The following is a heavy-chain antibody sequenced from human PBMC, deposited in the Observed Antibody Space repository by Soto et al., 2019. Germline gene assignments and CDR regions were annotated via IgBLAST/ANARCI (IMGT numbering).Heavy chain of an antibody. CDR1: GFTFSSYS. CDR3: ARDYSSGWDDSRDY. D-gene: IGHD6-19*01. V-gene: IGHV3-48*02. Sequence: EVQLVESGGGLVQPGGSLRLSCAASGFTFSSYSMNWVRQAPGKGLEWVSYISSSSSTIYYADSVKGRFTISRDNAKNSLYLQMKSLRDEDTAVYYCARDYSSGWDDSRDYWGQGTLVTVSS. J-gene: IGHJ4*02. CDR2: ISSSSSTI.